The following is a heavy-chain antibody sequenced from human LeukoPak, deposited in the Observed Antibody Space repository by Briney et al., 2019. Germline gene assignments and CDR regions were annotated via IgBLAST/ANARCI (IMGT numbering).Heavy chain of an antibody. J-gene: IGHJ6*04. V-gene: IGHV3-33*01. CDR3: ARDPYRSGRGYYGMDV. Sequence: PGGSLRLSCAASGFTFSSYGMHWVRQAPGKGLEWVAVIWYDGSNKYYADSVKGRFTISRDNSKNTLYLQMNSLRAEDTAVYSCARDPYRSGRGYYGMDVWGKGTTVTVSS. D-gene: IGHD6-25*01. CDR1: GFTFSSYG. CDR2: IWYDGSNK.